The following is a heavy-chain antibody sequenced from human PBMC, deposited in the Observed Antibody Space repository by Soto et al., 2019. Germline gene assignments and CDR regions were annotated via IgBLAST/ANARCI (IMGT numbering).Heavy chain of an antibody. CDR2: ISGSGGST. CDR3: ARERSSPLDAFDI. J-gene: IGHJ3*02. CDR1: GFTFSSYA. V-gene: IGHV3-23*01. Sequence: GGSLRLSCAASGFTFSSYAMSWVRQAPGKGLEWVSAISGSGGSTYYADSVKGRFTISRDNSKNTLYLQMNSLRAEDMAVYYRARERSSPLDAFDIWGQGTMVTVSS.